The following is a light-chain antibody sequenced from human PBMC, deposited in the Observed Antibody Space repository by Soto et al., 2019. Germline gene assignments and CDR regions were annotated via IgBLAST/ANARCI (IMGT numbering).Light chain of an antibody. Sequence: EIVMTQSPATLSVSPGERATLSCRASQSVSSNLAWYQQKLGQDPRLLIYGASARATGIPARFSGSGSETEFTLTISSLQSEDFAVYYCQQYQSWPRTFGGGTKVDIK. CDR3: QQYQSWPRT. CDR2: GAS. J-gene: IGKJ4*01. CDR1: QSVSSN. V-gene: IGKV3-15*01.